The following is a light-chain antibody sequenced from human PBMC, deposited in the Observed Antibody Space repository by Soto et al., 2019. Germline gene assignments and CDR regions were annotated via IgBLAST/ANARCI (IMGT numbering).Light chain of an antibody. CDR2: GVT. CDR1: SSDVGGYNY. J-gene: IGLJ2*01. CDR3: SSYTICSTLSVV. Sequence: QSALTQPASVSGSPGQSITISCTGTSSDVGGYNYVSWYQQHPGKAPKLMIYGVTNRPSGVSNRFSGSKSGNTASLTISGLQAEDEADYYCSSYTICSTLSVVFGGGTKLTVL. V-gene: IGLV2-14*01.